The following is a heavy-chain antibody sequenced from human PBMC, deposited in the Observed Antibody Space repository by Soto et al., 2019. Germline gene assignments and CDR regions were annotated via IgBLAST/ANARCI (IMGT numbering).Heavy chain of an antibody. CDR1: GGSISSGDYS. V-gene: IGHV4-30-2*01. J-gene: IGHJ5*02. D-gene: IGHD2-2*01. CDR2: MYYSGST. CDR3: ARVPDR. Sequence: PSETLSLTCTVSGGSISSGDYSWNWIRQTPGKGLEWIGYMYYSGSTYYNPALKSRVTISVDRSKNQLSLKLSSVTAADTAVYYCARVPDRWGQGTLVTVSS.